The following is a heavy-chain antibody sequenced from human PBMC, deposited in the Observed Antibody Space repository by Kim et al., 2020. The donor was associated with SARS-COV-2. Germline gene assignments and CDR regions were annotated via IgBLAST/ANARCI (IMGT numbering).Heavy chain of an antibody. J-gene: IGHJ6*03. CDR2: IYYSGST. CDR3: ARGGTIGVYYYYYYMDV. CDR1: GGSISSYY. D-gene: IGHD1-26*01. V-gene: IGHV4-59*08. Sequence: SETLSLTCTVSGGSISSYYWSWIRQPPGKGLEWIGYIYYSGSTNYNPSLKSRVTISVDTSKNQFSLKLSSVTAADTAVYYCARGGTIGVYYYYYYMDVGGKGTTVTVSS.